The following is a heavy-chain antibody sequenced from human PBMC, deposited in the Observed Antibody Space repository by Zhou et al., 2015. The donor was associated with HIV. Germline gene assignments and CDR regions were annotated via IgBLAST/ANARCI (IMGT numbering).Heavy chain of an antibody. D-gene: IGHD5-12*01. CDR1: GYTFNDYF. V-gene: IGHV1-2*02. CDR3: AKGPFRRDIETPLVQFDL. Sequence: QGQLAQSGTEVKTPGASVKVSCKTSGYTFNDYFLHWVRQAPGHGLEWMGWVHPKKRLCKNMRQKFKGRVTLTRDSSIRAVYLEMRSLTSADTAVYYCAKGPFRRDIETPLVQFDLWGQGTRVSVSS. J-gene: IGHJ5*02. CDR2: VHPKKRLC.